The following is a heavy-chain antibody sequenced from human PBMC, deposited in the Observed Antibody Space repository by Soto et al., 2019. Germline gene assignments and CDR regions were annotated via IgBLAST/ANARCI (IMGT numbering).Heavy chain of an antibody. D-gene: IGHD6-13*01. CDR1: GGTFSSYA. J-gene: IGHJ4*02. CDR3: XXDRAAAGTPALGX. Sequence: QVQLVQSGAEVKKPGSSVKVSCKASGGTFSSYAISWVRQAPGQGLEWMGGIIPIFGTANYAQKFQGRVTITADKSTSTAYMELSSXRSEXXXXXXXXXDRAAAGTPALGXWGQGTLVT. V-gene: IGHV1-69*06. CDR2: IIPIFGTA.